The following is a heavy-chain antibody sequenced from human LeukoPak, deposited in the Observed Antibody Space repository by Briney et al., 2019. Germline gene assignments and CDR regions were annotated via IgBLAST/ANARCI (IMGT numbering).Heavy chain of an antibody. CDR3: ARMLPLQGGDV. CDR2: INHSGGT. Sequence: SETLSLTCAVYGASFTGYYWSWFRRPPGKGLEWIGEINHSGGTNYNPSLKSRVTISLHTSNNQFSLKLNSVTAADTAVYYCARMLPLQGGDVWGQGTTVTASS. J-gene: IGHJ6*02. CDR1: GASFTGYY. D-gene: IGHD3-16*01. V-gene: IGHV4-34*01.